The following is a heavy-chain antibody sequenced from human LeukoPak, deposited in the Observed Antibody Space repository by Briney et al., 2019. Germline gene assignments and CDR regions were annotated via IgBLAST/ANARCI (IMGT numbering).Heavy chain of an antibody. CDR1: GFTFSSYA. CDR2: ISGSGGST. D-gene: IGHD3-3*02. J-gene: IGHJ4*02. V-gene: IGHV3-23*01. CDR3: AKLAIYGVVTYYFDY. Sequence: GGSLRLSCAGSGFTFSSYAMSWVRQAPGKGLEWVSAISGSGGSTYYADSVKGRFTISRDNSKNTLYLQMNSLRAEDTAVYYCAKLAIYGVVTYYFDYWGQGTLVTVSS.